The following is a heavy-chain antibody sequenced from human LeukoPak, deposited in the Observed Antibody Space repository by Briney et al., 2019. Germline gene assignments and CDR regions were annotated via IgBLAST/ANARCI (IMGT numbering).Heavy chain of an antibody. CDR3: AKGDSGSYYYYMDV. CDR1: GFTFNSYS. D-gene: IGHD3-10*01. V-gene: IGHV3-23*01. J-gene: IGHJ6*03. CDR2: ISGSGGST. Sequence: GGSLRLSCAASGFTFNSYSMTWVRRAPGKGLEWVSGISGSGGSTYYADSVKGRITISRDNSKNTLYLQMNGLRAEDTAVYFCAKGDSGSYYYYMDVWGKGTTVTVSS.